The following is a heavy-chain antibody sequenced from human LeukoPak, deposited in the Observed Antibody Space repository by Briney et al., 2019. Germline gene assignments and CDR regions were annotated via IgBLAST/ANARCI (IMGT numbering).Heavy chain of an antibody. CDR1: GGSISSSGHY. CDR2: NYCSGST. D-gene: IGHD3-3*01. V-gene: IGHV4-39*01. CDR3: ARHQGLAWSGYYRGY. Sequence: SSETLSLTCTVSGGSISSSGHYWGWIRQPPGEGLEWDWCNYCSGSTYYNPSLQSRVTISVDTSKNQFSLKLSSVTAPATALYYGARHQGLAWSGYYRGYWGQGSLVTVSS. J-gene: IGHJ4*02.